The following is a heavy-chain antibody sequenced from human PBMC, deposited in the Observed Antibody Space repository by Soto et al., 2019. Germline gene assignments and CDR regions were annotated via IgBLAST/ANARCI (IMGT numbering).Heavy chain of an antibody. J-gene: IGHJ6*02. D-gene: IGHD6-19*01. CDR1: GFNFDAYA. V-gene: IGHV3-23*01. CDR2: ISGSSSGT. CDR3: AKDRSENFWVYYYAMDV. Sequence: GGSLRLSCEASGFNFDAYAMSWVRQAPGKGLEWVSGISGSSSGTYYTDSVKGRFTISRDNSKNTVYLQMNSLRGEDTAVYYCAKDRSENFWVYYYAMDVWGQGTAVTVSS.